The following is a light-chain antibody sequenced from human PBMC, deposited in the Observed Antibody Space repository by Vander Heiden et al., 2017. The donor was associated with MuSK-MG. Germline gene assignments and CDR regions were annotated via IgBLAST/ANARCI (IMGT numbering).Light chain of an antibody. J-gene: IGLJ2*01. Sequence: SSALTPDPAVSVALGPTVRLTCQGDSLRSYYESWYQQKPGQAPVLVIYGKNNRPSGIPDRFSGSSSGNTASLTITGAQAEDEADYYCNSRDSSGNHVVFGGGTKLTVL. V-gene: IGLV3-19*01. CDR3: NSRDSSGNHVV. CDR2: GKN. CDR1: SLRSYY.